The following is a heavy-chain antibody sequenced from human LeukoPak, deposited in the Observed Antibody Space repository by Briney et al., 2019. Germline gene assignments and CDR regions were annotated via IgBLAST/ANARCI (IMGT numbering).Heavy chain of an antibody. CDR3: AKRGVVIRVILVGFHKEAYYFDS. J-gene: IGHJ4*02. CDR1: GITLSNYG. Sequence: GGSLRLSCSVSGITLSNYGMSWGRQAPGKGLQWVAAMSASGASTTYADSVKGRFTISRDNAKNTLYLQMNSLRAEDTAVYFCAKRGVVIRVILVGFHKEAYYFDSWGQGALVTVSS. V-gene: IGHV3-23*01. D-gene: IGHD3-22*01. CDR2: MSASGAST.